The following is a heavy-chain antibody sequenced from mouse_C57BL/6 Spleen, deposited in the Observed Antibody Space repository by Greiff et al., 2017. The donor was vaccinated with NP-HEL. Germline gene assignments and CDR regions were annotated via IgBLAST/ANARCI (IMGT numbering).Heavy chain of an antibody. V-gene: IGHV5-16*01. CDR3: AREGLYYYGSSSYYFDY. D-gene: IGHD1-1*01. CDR1: GFTFSDYY. Sequence: EVMLVESEGGLVQPGSSMKLSCTASGFTFSDYYMAWVRQVPEKGLEWVANINYDGSSTYYLDSLKSRFIISRDNAKNMLYLQMSSLKSEDTATYYCAREGLYYYGSSSYYFDYGGQGTTLTVSS. CDR2: INYDGSST. J-gene: IGHJ2*01.